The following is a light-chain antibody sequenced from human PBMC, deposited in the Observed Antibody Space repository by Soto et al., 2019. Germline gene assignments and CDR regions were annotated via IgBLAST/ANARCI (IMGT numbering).Light chain of an antibody. CDR1: SSNIGSNT. CDR2: SYN. CDR3: AAWDDSLNGWV. V-gene: IGLV1-44*01. J-gene: IGLJ3*02. Sequence: QSVLTQPPSASGTPGQRVTISCSRSSSNIGSNTVTWYQQLPGTAPKLLIYSYNQRPSGVPDRFSGSKSGTSASLAISGLQSEDEADYYCAAWDDSLNGWVFGGGTKVTVL.